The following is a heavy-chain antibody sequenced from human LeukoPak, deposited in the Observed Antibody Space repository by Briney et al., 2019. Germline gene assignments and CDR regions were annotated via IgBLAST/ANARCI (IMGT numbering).Heavy chain of an antibody. J-gene: IGHJ4*02. CDR3: ASHLGCSSTSCYLDY. Sequence: GASVKVSCKASGGTFSSYAISWVRQAPGQGLEWMGGIIPIFGTANYAQKLQGRVTITADKSTSTAYMELSSLRSEDTAVYYCASHLGCSSTSCYLDYWGQGTLVTVSS. CDR2: IIPIFGTA. V-gene: IGHV1-69*06. CDR1: GGTFSSYA. D-gene: IGHD2-2*01.